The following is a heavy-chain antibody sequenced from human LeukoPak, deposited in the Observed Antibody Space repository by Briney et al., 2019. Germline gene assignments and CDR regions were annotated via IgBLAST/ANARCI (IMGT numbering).Heavy chain of an antibody. V-gene: IGHV4-34*01. J-gene: IGHJ5*02. CDR2: INHSGST. Sequence: SETLSLTCAVYGGSFSGYYWSWIRQPPGKGLEWIGEINHSGSTNYNPSLKSRVTISVDTSKNQFSLKLSSVTAADTAVYYCARHAWGSGSYYMVNWFDPWGQGTLVTVSS. CDR1: GGSFSGYY. D-gene: IGHD3-10*01. CDR3: ARHAWGSGSYYMVNWFDP.